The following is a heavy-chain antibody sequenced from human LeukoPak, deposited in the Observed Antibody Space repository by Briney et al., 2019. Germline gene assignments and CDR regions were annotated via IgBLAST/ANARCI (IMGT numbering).Heavy chain of an antibody. CDR3: AELGITMIGGV. J-gene: IGHJ6*04. CDR2: ISSTSNTI. CDR1: RFTFSSYS. Sequence: GGSLRLSCAASRFTFSSYSMNWVRQAPGKGLEWLSYISSTSNTIYYADSVKGRFTISRDNAKNSLYLQMNSLRAEDTAVYYCAELGITMIGGVWGKGTTVTISS. D-gene: IGHD3-10*02. V-gene: IGHV3-48*01.